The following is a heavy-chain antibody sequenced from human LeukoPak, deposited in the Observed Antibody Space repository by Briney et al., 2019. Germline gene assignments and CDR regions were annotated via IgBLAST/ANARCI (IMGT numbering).Heavy chain of an antibody. V-gene: IGHV4-59*08. J-gene: IGHJ5*02. CDR1: GGSIYTYF. CDR2: IYYSGST. CDR3: ARQGIGFGVNWFDP. Sequence: SETLSLTCTVSGGSIYTYFWSWIRQPPGKGLEWIGYIYYSGSTNYNPSLKSRVTISVDTSKNQFSLKLSSVTAADTAVYYCARQGIGFGVNWFDPWGQGTLVTVSS. D-gene: IGHD3-10*01.